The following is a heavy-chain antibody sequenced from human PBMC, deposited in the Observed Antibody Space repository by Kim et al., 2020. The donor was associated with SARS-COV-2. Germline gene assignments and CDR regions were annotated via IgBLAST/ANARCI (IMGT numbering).Heavy chain of an antibody. J-gene: IGHJ6*02. V-gene: IGHV3-74*01. CDR3: ARGMFRSGFDV. D-gene: IGHD3-10*02. CDR1: GFSSSSYW. CDR2: ISSDGRIT. Sequence: GGSLRLSCAAAGFSSSSYWINWVRQPPGKGLEWVSRISSDGRITHYADSVKGRFTMSRDSAENTVFLQMNSLGAEGTAVYYCARGMFRSGFDVWGQGTTVSVSS.